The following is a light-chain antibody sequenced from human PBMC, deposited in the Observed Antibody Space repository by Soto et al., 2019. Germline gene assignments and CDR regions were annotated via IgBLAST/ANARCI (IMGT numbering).Light chain of an antibody. CDR2: DVS. Sequence: QSLPTQPASVSGSPGQSITISCTGTSSDVGGYNYVSWYQQHPGKAPKLRIYDVSNRPSGVSNRFSGSKSGNTASLTISGLQAEDEADYYCSSYTSSSTLGFGTGTKVTVL. CDR3: SSYTSSSTLG. V-gene: IGLV2-14*01. J-gene: IGLJ1*01. CDR1: SSDVGGYNY.